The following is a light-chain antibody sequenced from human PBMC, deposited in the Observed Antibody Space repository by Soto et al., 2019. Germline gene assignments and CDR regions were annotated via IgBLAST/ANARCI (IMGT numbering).Light chain of an antibody. CDR1: SSDIGSNY. Sequence: QSVLTQPPSVSAAPGQKVTISCSGSSSDIGSNYVSWYQQPPGAAPKLLIYDNNKRPSGIPDRFSGSKSGTSATLGITGLQTGDEADYYCGAWDSSLSAEVFGGGTKVTVL. CDR2: DNN. CDR3: GAWDSSLSAEV. J-gene: IGLJ3*02. V-gene: IGLV1-51*01.